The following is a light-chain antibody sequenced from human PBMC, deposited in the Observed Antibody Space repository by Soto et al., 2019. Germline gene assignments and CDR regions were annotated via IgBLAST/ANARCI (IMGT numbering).Light chain of an antibody. Sequence: DIQVTQSPSTLSASVGDRVTITCRASQSISSWLAWYQQKPGKAPKLLIYDASSLESGVPSRFSGSGSGTEFTLTISSLQPEDFATYYCQQANSFPVTFGGGTKVDIK. J-gene: IGKJ4*01. V-gene: IGKV1-5*01. CDR2: DAS. CDR1: QSISSW. CDR3: QQANSFPVT.